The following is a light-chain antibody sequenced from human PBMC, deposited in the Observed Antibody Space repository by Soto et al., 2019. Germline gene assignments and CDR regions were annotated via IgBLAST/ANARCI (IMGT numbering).Light chain of an antibody. V-gene: IGKV1-8*01. CDR1: QGISSY. CDR2: AAS. CDR3: QQLNSYPRT. Sequence: AIRRTQAPSSLSSSTGYICTITCRASQGISSYLAWYQQKPGKAPKLLIYAASTLQSGVPSRFSGSGSGTEFTLTISSLQPEDFATYYCQQLNSYPRTFGQGTRW. J-gene: IGKJ1*01.